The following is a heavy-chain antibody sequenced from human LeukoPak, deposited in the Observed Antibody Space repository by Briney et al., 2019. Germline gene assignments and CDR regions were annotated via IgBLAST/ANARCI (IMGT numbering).Heavy chain of an antibody. D-gene: IGHD1-14*01. Sequence: GGSLRLSCAASGFTFSSYAMSWVRQAPGKGLEWVSAISGSGGSTYYADSVKGRFTISRDNSKNTLYPQMNSLRAEDTAVYYCAKTHRRAYYFDYWGQGTLVTVSS. J-gene: IGHJ4*02. CDR3: AKTHRRAYYFDY. CDR2: ISGSGGST. V-gene: IGHV3-23*01. CDR1: GFTFSSYA.